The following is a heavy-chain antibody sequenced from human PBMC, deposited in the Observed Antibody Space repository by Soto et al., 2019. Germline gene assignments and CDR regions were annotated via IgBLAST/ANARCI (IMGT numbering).Heavy chain of an antibody. Sequence: SETLSLTCAVSGGSISSYYWSWIRQPPGKGLEWIGYIYYSGSTNYNPSLKSRVTISVDTSKNQFSLKLSSVTAADTAVYYCARQRTHYDILTGFDYWGQGTLVTVSS. D-gene: IGHD3-9*01. V-gene: IGHV4-59*08. CDR1: GGSISSYY. J-gene: IGHJ4*02. CDR3: ARQRTHYDILTGFDY. CDR2: IYYSGST.